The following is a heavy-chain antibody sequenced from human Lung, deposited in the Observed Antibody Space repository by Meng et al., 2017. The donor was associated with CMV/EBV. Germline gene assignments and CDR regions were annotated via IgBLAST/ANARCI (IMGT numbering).Heavy chain of an antibody. CDR3: ARIERRRILKYCGSDCSTTDY. Sequence: QVQLQESGPGLVKPSGTLSLTCAVSGGSISSSNLWTWVRQVPGKGLEWIGEIYQSGRTNYNPSLKSRVTISVDKFKNQFSLKLGSVTAADTAVYYCARIERRRILKYCGSDCSTTDYWGQGTLVTVSS. J-gene: IGHJ4*02. V-gene: IGHV4-4*02. CDR1: GGSISSSNL. CDR2: IYQSGRT. D-gene: IGHD2-21*02.